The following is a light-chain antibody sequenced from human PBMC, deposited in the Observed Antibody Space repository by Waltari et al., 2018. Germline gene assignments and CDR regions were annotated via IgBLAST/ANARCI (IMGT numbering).Light chain of an antibody. Sequence: QSVLTQPPSVSGAPGQRVTISCTGSSSNIGAGHDVHWYQQLPGIAPKLLIYANSNRPSGVPDRFSGSKSGTSASLAITGLQAEDEADYYCQSYDNSLSGSRVFGGGTKLTVL. V-gene: IGLV1-40*01. J-gene: IGLJ3*02. CDR3: QSYDNSLSGSRV. CDR2: ANS. CDR1: SSNIGAGHD.